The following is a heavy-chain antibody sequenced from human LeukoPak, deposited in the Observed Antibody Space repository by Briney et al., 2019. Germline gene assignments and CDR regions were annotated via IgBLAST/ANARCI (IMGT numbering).Heavy chain of an antibody. J-gene: IGHJ4*02. CDR2: IYPGGSDT. CDR1: GYRFSAYW. D-gene: IGHD7-27*01. V-gene: IGHV5-51*01. CDR3: ARTDRTGDPLDY. Sequence: GESLKISCKCSGYRFSAYWIGWVRQMRGKGREWMGIIYPGGSDTRYSPSFQGQVTISADKSISTAYLQWSSLKASDTAMYYCARTDRTGDPLDYWGQGTLVTVSS.